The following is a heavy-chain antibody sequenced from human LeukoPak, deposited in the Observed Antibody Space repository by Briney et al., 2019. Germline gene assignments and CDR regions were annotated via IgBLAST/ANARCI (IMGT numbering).Heavy chain of an antibody. Sequence: GGSLRLSCAASGFTFSDYYMSWIRQAPGKGLEWVSYISSSGSTIYYADSVKGRFTISRDNAKNSLYLQMNSLRAEDTAVYYCASSSWYGYYFDYWGLGTLVTVSS. J-gene: IGHJ4*02. CDR3: ASSSWYGYYFDY. D-gene: IGHD6-13*01. CDR1: GFTFSDYY. V-gene: IGHV3-11*04. CDR2: ISSSGSTI.